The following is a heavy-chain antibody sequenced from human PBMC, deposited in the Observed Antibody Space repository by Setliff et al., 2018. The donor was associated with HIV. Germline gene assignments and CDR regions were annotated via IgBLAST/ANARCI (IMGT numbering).Heavy chain of an antibody. J-gene: IGHJ4*02. CDR3: VNGGSVGQFDY. V-gene: IGHV1-69*10. Sequence: WASVKVSCKASGGTFSSYVISWVRQAPGQGPEWMGGIIPMYGVANYAQKFQGRVTITRDTSATTAYMEMSSLRSDDTAEYYCVNGGSVGQFDYWGQGTPVTVSS. CDR1: GGTFSSYV. D-gene: IGHD3-16*01. CDR2: IIPMYGVA.